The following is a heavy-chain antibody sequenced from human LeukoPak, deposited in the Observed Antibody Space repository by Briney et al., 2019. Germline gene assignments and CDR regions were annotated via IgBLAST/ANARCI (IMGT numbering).Heavy chain of an antibody. V-gene: IGHV1-58*02. CDR2: IVVGSGNT. CDR1: GFTFTRSA. CDR3: ARTSLRIGYCSGGSCNDYFDY. D-gene: IGHD2-15*01. J-gene: IGHJ4*02. Sequence: AASVKVSCKASGFTFTRSAMQWVRQARGQRLEWIGWIVVGSGNTKYAQKFQERVTITRDMSTGTAYMELTSLRSDDTAVYYCARTSLRIGYCSGGSCNDYFDYWGQGTLVTVSS.